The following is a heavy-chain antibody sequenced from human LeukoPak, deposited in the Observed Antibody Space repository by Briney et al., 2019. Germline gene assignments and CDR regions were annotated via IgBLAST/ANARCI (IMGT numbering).Heavy chain of an antibody. CDR1: GFTFRDYW. CDR3: ARAGGTSWADY. D-gene: IGHD6-13*01. Sequence: GGSLRLSCEASGFTFRDYWMTWVRQAPGKGLEWVTNVKQDGTEKFYVDSVKGRFTISRDNGKNSLYLQMNSLRVEDTAIYYCARAGGTSWADYWGQGTLVTVSS. V-gene: IGHV3-7*01. J-gene: IGHJ4*02. CDR2: VKQDGTEK.